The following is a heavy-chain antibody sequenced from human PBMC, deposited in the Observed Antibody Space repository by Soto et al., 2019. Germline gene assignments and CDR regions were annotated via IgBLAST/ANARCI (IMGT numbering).Heavy chain of an antibody. CDR2: IIPIFGTA. J-gene: IGHJ6*02. Sequence: GSSVKVSCKASGGTFSSYAISWVRQAPGQGLEWMGGIIPIFGTANYAQKFQGRVTITADKSTSTAYMELSSLRSEDTAVYYCEIDTGVEVVPAAMSDYYYGMDVWGPRTSVSGSS. CDR1: GGTFSSYA. V-gene: IGHV1-69*06. CDR3: EIDTGVEVVPAAMSDYYYGMDV. D-gene: IGHD2-2*01.